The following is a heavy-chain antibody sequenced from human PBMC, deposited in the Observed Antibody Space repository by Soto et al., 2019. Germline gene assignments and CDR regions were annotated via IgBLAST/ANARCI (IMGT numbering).Heavy chain of an antibody. J-gene: IGHJ6*02. CDR2: ISPIFGKA. V-gene: IGHV1-69*01. Sequence: QVQLVQSGAEVKKPGSSVKVSCKASGGTFSSYAISWVRQAPGQGLEWMGGISPIFGKANYAQKFQGRVTITADESTSTAYMELSSLRSEDTAVYYCAREAQVVPASYYGMDVWGQGTTVTVSS. CDR3: AREAQVVPASYYGMDV. D-gene: IGHD2-2*01. CDR1: GGTFSSYA.